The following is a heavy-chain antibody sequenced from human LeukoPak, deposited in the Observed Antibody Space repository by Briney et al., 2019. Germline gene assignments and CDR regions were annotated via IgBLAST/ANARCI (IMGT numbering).Heavy chain of an antibody. D-gene: IGHD6-19*01. Sequence: GRSLRLSCAASGFTFSSYAMHWVRQAPGKGLEWVAVISYDGSNKYYADSVKGRFTISRDNSKNTLYLQMNSLRAEDTAVYYCASSSGWTGDAFDIWGQGTMVTVSS. J-gene: IGHJ3*02. CDR3: ASSSGWTGDAFDI. CDR2: ISYDGSNK. CDR1: GFTFSSYA. V-gene: IGHV3-30*04.